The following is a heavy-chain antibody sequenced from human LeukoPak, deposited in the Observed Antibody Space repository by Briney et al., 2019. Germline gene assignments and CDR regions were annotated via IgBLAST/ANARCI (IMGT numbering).Heavy chain of an antibody. CDR2: ISPEGGDT. V-gene: IGHV1-2*02. J-gene: IGHJ4*02. CDR1: GFTFSSHG. D-gene: IGHD4-17*01. Sequence: GGSLRLSCAASGFTFSSHGIHWVRQAPGQGLEWMGWISPEGGDTHYAQRFQGRVTMTRDTTISTAYMELTSLSSDDTAVYYCARNYGHNSKYFDFWGQGTLVTVSS. CDR3: ARNYGHNSKYFDF.